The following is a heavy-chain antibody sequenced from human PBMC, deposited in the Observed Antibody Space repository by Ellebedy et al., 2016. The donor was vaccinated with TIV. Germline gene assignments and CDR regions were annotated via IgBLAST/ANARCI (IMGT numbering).Heavy chain of an antibody. CDR1: GFTFDDYA. Sequence: GGSLRLSCAASGFTFDDYAMHWVRQAPGKGLEWVSLISGDGGSTYYADSVKGRFTISRDNSKNSLYLQMNSLRTEDTALYYCAKVDTMVRGAVNWFDPWGQGTLVTVSS. J-gene: IGHJ5*02. CDR3: AKVDTMVRGAVNWFDP. CDR2: ISGDGGST. V-gene: IGHV3-43*02. D-gene: IGHD3-10*01.